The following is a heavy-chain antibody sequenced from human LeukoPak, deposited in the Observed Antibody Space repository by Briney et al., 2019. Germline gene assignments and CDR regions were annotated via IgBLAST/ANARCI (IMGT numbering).Heavy chain of an antibody. CDR1: GYTFTGYY. Sequence: ASVKVSCKASGYTFTGYYMHWVRQAPGQGLEWMGWINPNSGGTNYAQKLQGWVTMTRDTSISTAYMELSRLRSDDTAVYYCARDTYDSSGYYPSYYFDYWGQGTLVTVSS. J-gene: IGHJ4*02. D-gene: IGHD3-22*01. CDR3: ARDTYDSSGYYPSYYFDY. V-gene: IGHV1-2*04. CDR2: INPNSGGT.